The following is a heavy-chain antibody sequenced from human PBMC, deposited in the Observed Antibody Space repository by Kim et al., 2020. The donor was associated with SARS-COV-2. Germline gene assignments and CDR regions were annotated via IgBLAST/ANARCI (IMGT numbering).Heavy chain of an antibody. D-gene: IGHD2-15*01. CDR2: ISAYNGNT. Sequence: ASVKVSCKASGYTFTSYGISWVRQAPGQGLEWMGWISAYNGNTNYAQKLQGRVTMTTDTSTSTAYMELRSLRSDDTAVYYCARDKEVAAHIYYYYGMDVWGQGTTVTVSS. CDR1: GYTFTSYG. CDR3: ARDKEVAAHIYYYYGMDV. J-gene: IGHJ6*02. V-gene: IGHV1-18*01.